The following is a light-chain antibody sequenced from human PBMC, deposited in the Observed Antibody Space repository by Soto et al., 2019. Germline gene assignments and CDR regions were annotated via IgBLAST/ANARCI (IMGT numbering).Light chain of an antibody. CDR3: QQYGDSPPT. Sequence: DIVLTQSPGTLSLSPGERATLSCRASQSVSSSYLAWYQRRPGQAPRLLIYGASSRATGIPARFSGSGSATDFNLTISRLEPEDCAVYFCQQYGDSPPTFGQGTKLEIQ. CDR1: QSVSSSY. V-gene: IGKV3-20*01. CDR2: GAS. J-gene: IGKJ2*01.